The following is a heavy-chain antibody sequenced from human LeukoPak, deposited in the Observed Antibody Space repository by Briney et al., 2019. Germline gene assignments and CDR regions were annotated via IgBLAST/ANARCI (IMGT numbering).Heavy chain of an antibody. CDR2: ISYDGSNK. CDR3: ARDRIYYGSGSPSY. V-gene: IGHV3-30-3*01. J-gene: IGHJ4*02. D-gene: IGHD3-10*01. CDR1: GFTFSSYA. Sequence: GGSLRLSCAASGFTFSSYAMHWVRQAPGKGLEWVAVISYDGSNKYYADSVKGRFTISRDNSKNTLYLQMNSLRAEDTAVYYCARDRIYYGSGSPSYWGQGTLVTVSS.